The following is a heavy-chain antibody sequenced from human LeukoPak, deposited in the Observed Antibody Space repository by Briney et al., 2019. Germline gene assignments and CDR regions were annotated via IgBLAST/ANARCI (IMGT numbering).Heavy chain of an antibody. CDR1: GFTFSSYS. V-gene: IGHV3-48*01. D-gene: IGHD6-13*01. CDR2: ISSSSSTI. J-gene: IGHJ4*02. Sequence: GGSLRLSCAASGFTFSSYSMNWVRQAPGKGLEWVSYISSSSSTIYYVDSVKGRFTISRDNAKNSLYLQMNSLRAEDTAVYYCARDRVGYSSSWYGYWGQGTLVTVSS. CDR3: ARDRVGYSSSWYGY.